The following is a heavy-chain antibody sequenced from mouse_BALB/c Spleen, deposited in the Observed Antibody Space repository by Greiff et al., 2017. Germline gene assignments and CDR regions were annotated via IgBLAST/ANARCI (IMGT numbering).Heavy chain of an antibody. CDR3: ARGKYGYPFDY. J-gene: IGHJ2*01. CDR2: INPGSGGT. CDR1: GYAFTNYL. V-gene: IGHV1-54*01. D-gene: IGHD2-2*01. Sequence: VQLQQSGAELVRPGTSVKVSCKASGYAFTNYLIEWVKQRPGQGLEWIGVINPGSGGTNYNEKFKGKATLTADKSSSTAYMQLSSLTSDDSAVYFCARGKYGYPFDYWGQGTTLTVSS.